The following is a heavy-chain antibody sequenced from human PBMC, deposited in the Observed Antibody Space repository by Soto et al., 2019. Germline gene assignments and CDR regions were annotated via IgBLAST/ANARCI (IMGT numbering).Heavy chain of an antibody. CDR2: IIPILGIA. CDR3: ARELGGGGVVVVDAIGSRLDY. CDR1: GGTFSSYT. V-gene: IGHV1-69*08. D-gene: IGHD2-15*01. Sequence: QVQLVQSGAEVKKPGSSVKVSCKASGGTFSSYTISWVRQAPGQGLEWMGRIIPILGIANYAQKFQGRVTITADKSTRTAYMELSSGRYEDTAVYYCARELGGGGVVVVDAIGSRLDYWGQGTLVTVSS. J-gene: IGHJ4*02.